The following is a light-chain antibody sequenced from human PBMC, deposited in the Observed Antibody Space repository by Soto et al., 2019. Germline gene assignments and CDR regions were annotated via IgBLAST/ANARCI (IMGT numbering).Light chain of an antibody. J-gene: IGKJ1*01. CDR2: KAS. CDR3: QVYECLSKA. Sequence: DIPVNQSPSAVSGSVGDRDTITCRASQTISSWLAWYQQKPGKAPKLLIYKASTLKSGVPSRFSGSGSGTVFTLTIISLQPDDFARYCSQVYECLSKAFCQGTMLDIK. CDR1: QTISSW. V-gene: IGKV1-5*03.